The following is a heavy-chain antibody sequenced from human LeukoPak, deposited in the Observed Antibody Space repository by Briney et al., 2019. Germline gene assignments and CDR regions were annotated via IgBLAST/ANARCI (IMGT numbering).Heavy chain of an antibody. Sequence: ASVKVSCKASGGTFSSYAISWVRQAPGQGLEWMGRIIPILGIANYAQKFQGRVTITAEKSTSTAYMELSSLRSEDTAVYYCAGPTYYYDSSGYFPLDYWGQGTLVTVSS. V-gene: IGHV1-69*04. CDR2: IIPILGIA. J-gene: IGHJ4*02. D-gene: IGHD3-22*01. CDR3: AGPTYYYDSSGYFPLDY. CDR1: GGTFSSYA.